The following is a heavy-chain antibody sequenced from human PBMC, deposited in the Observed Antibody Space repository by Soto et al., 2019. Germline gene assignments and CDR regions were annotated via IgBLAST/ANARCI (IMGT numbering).Heavy chain of an antibody. J-gene: IGHJ6*02. CDR1: GYSFTSYW. D-gene: IGHD4-4*01. V-gene: IGHV5-51*01. CDR3: ARARGKRLQGYYYGMDV. CDR2: IYPGDSDT. Sequence: ESLKISCKGSGYSFTSYWIGWVRQVPGKGLEWMGIIYPGDSDTRYSPSFQGQVTISADKSISTAYLQWSSLKASDTAMYYCARARGKRLQGYYYGMDVWGQGTTVTVSS.